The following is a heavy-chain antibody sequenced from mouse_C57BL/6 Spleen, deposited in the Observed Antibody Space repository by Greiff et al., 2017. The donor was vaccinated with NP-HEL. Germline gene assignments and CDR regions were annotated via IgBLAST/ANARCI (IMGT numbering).Heavy chain of an antibody. CDR1: GYTFTSYG. D-gene: IGHD4-1*01. CDR3: ARVLDYAMDY. Sequence: VQLQQSGAELARPGASVKLSCKASGYTFTSYGISWVKQRTGQGLEWIGEIYPRSGNTYYNEKFKGKATLTADKSSSTAYMELRSLTSEDSAVYFCARVLDYAMDYWGQGTSVTVSS. J-gene: IGHJ4*01. V-gene: IGHV1-81*01. CDR2: IYPRSGNT.